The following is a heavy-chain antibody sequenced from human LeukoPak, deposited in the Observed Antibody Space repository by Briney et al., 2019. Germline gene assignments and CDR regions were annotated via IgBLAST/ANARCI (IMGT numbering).Heavy chain of an antibody. J-gene: IGHJ6*03. D-gene: IGHD2-2*01. Sequence: PGGSLRLSCAASGFSFSNSAMNWVRQAPGKGLEWVSYISSSSSTIYYADSVKGRFTISRDNAKNSLYLQMNSLRAEDTAVYYCAREPIVVVPAAKGGDYMDVWGKGTTVTVSS. CDR1: GFSFSNSA. CDR3: AREPIVVVPAAKGGDYMDV. V-gene: IGHV3-48*01. CDR2: ISSSSSTI.